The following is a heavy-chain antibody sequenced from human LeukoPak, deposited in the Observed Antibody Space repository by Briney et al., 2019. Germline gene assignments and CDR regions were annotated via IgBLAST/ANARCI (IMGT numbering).Heavy chain of an antibody. J-gene: IGHJ4*02. CDR3: VKDPHSSGRYYFDY. D-gene: IGHD6-19*01. Sequence: GGSLRLSCSVSGFTFSNYAMHWVRQAPGKGLEYVSGISSNGGRTYYADSVKGRFTISRDNSKNTMYVQMSTLRVEDTAVYYCVKDPHSSGRYYFDYWGQGTLVTVSS. V-gene: IGHV3-64*05. CDR2: ISSNGGRT. CDR1: GFTFSNYA.